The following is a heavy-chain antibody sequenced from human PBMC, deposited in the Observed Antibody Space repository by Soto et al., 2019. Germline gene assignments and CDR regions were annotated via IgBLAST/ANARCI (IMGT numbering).Heavy chain of an antibody. D-gene: IGHD4-17*01. CDR3: VSQRTTVPTQAYFDY. V-gene: IGHV4-39*01. J-gene: IGHJ4*02. Sequence: SETLSLTCTVSGGSVTNSSYYWGWIRQSPGKGLERIGSVYYRGRSYSKSSVKSRVTISVDTSKNRFSLSLNSVTASDTAVYFCVSQRTTVPTQAYFDYWGPGALVTVSS. CDR1: GGSVTNSSYY. CDR2: VYYRGRS.